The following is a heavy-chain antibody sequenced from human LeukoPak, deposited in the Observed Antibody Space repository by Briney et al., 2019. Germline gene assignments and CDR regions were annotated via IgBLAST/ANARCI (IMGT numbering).Heavy chain of an antibody. Sequence: GGSLRLSCAASGFTFSSYGMHWVRQAPGKELEWVAVISYDGSNKYYADSVKGRFTISRDNSKNTLYLQMNSLRAEDTAVYYCAKESYGDLYFDYWGQGTLVTVSS. J-gene: IGHJ4*02. CDR1: GFTFSSYG. CDR3: AKESYGDLYFDY. V-gene: IGHV3-30*18. D-gene: IGHD4-17*01. CDR2: ISYDGSNK.